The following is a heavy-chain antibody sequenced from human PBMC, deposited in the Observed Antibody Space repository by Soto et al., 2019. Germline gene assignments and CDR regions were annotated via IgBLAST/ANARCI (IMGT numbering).Heavy chain of an antibody. V-gene: IGHV3-23*01. D-gene: IGHD1-20*01. J-gene: IGHJ3*02. CDR1: GFTFSSYP. Sequence: EVQLLESGGGLVQPGGSLRLSCAASGFTFSSYPMTWVRQAPGKGLEWVSTISGNGDSTYYADSVKGRFTISRDNPKNPLYLQMNSLRAEDTAVYYCAKDRYPRVAFDIWGQGTMVTVSS. CDR2: ISGNGDST. CDR3: AKDRYPRVAFDI.